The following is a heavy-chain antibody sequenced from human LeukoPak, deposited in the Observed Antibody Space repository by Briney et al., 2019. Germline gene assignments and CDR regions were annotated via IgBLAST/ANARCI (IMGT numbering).Heavy chain of an antibody. D-gene: IGHD3-10*01. Sequence: SETLSLTCTVSGGSISSYYWSWIRQPPGKGLEWIGYIYYSGSTNYNPSLKSRVTISVDTSKNQFSLKLSSVTAADTAAYYCARAGYYGSGSYRAARGAFDIWGQGTMVTVSS. CDR1: GGSISSYY. J-gene: IGHJ3*02. V-gene: IGHV4-59*01. CDR3: ARAGYYGSGSYRAARGAFDI. CDR2: IYYSGST.